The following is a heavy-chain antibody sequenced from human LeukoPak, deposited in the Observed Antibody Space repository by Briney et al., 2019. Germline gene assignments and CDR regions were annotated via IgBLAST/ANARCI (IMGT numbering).Heavy chain of an antibody. CDR2: ITFSGSHI. V-gene: IGHV3-21*06. CDR1: GFTFSSYS. CDR3: ARGSWRGVVTGLGMDV. J-gene: IGHJ6*02. D-gene: IGHD2-21*02. Sequence: PGGSLRHSFAASGFTFSSYSMNWFRRAPGKGLEWVQTITFSGSHIYYADSLKGQFTMTRDNAKNTHYLQMNGLRVEDTAVYYCARGSWRGVVTGLGMDVWGQGTTVTVSS.